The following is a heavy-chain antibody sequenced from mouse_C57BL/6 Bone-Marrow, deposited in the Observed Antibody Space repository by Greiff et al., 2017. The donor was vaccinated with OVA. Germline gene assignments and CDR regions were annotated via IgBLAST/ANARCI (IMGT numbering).Heavy chain of an antibody. CDR1: GFTFSSYA. J-gene: IGHJ4*01. Sequence: EVMLVESGEGLVKPGGSLKLSCAASGFTFSSYAMSWVRQTPEKRLEWVAYISSGGDYIYYADTVKGRFTISRDNARNTLYLQMSSLKSEDTAMYYCTRDLPITTVVDAMDYWGQGTSVTVSS. D-gene: IGHD1-1*01. CDR2: ISSGGDYI. CDR3: TRDLPITTVVDAMDY. V-gene: IGHV5-9-1*02.